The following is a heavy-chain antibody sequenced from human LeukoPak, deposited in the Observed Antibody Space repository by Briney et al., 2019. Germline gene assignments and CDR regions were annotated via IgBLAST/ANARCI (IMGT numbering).Heavy chain of an antibody. D-gene: IGHD6-13*01. Sequence: GGSLRLSCAASGFTVSSNYMSWVRQAPGKGLEWVSVIYSGGSTYYADSVKGRFTISRDNSKNTLYLQMNSLRAEDTAVYYCARDRWGIAAAGTNYYGMDVWGQGTTVTVSS. CDR2: IYSGGST. CDR1: GFTVSSNY. CDR3: ARDRWGIAAAGTNYYGMDV. V-gene: IGHV3-66*01. J-gene: IGHJ6*02.